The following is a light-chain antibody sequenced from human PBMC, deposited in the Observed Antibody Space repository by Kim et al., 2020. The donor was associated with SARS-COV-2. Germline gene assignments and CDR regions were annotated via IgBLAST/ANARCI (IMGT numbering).Light chain of an antibody. CDR2: YDD. V-gene: IGLV3-21*04. CDR1: NLGRQS. J-gene: IGLJ2*01. Sequence: SYELTQPPSVSVAPGKTARITCGGNNLGRQSVHWYQQKPSQAPVLVIYYDDNRPSGIPERFSGSNSGNTATLTISRVEAGDEADYYCQVWDSSSDHVVFGGGTQLTVL. CDR3: QVWDSSSDHVV.